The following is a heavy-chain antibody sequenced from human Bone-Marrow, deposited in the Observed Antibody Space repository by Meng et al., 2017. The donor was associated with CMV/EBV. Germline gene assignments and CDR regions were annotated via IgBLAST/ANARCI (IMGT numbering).Heavy chain of an antibody. CDR3: ARELGGMHYYGSGSYYLY. J-gene: IGHJ4*02. Sequence: ASVKVSCKASGYTFTGYYMHWVRQAPGQGLEWMGWINPNSGGTNYAQKFQGRVTTTRDTSISTAYMELSRLRSDDTAVYYCARELGGMHYYGSGSYYLYWGQGTLVTVSS. CDR2: INPNSGGT. D-gene: IGHD3-10*01. CDR1: GYTFTGYY. V-gene: IGHV1-2*02.